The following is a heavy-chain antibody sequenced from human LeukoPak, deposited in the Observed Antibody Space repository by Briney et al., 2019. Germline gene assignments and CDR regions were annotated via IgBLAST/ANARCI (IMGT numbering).Heavy chain of an antibody. D-gene: IGHD1-7*01. CDR2: ISWNSGSI. CDR1: GFTFDDYA. J-gene: IGHJ4*02. CDR3: AKDRPPYNWNLGSDFDY. Sequence: PGGSLRLSCAASGFTFDDYAMHWVRQAPGKGLEWVSGISWNSGSICYADSVKGRFTISRDNAKNSLYLQMNSLRAEDTALYYCAKDRPPYNWNLGSDFDYWGQGTLVTVSS. V-gene: IGHV3-9*01.